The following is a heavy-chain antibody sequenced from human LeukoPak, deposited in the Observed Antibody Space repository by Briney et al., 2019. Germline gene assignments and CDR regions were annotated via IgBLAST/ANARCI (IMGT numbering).Heavy chain of an antibody. CDR2: IYYSGST. D-gene: IGHD3-10*01. Sequence: SETLSLTCTVSGGSISSYYWSWIRQPPGKGLEWIGYIYYSGSTNYNPSLKSRVNISVDTSKNQFSLKLSSVTAADTAVYYCARVGDSGILDYWGQGTLVTVSS. CDR3: ARVGDSGILDY. CDR1: GGSISSYY. V-gene: IGHV4-59*01. J-gene: IGHJ4*02.